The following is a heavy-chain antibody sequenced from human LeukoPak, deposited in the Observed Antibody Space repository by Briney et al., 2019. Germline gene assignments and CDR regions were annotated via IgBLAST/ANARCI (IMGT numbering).Heavy chain of an antibody. D-gene: IGHD1-26*01. J-gene: IGHJ4*02. Sequence: GGSLRLSCAASGFTFSSYWMHWVRQAPGKGLVWVSRINSDVSSTSYADSVKGRFTISRDNAKNTLYLQMNSLRGEDTAVYYCAKGELFFDYGGRGTLVPAS. CDR3: AKGELFFDY. CDR1: GFTFSSYW. V-gene: IGHV3-74*01. CDR2: INSDVSST.